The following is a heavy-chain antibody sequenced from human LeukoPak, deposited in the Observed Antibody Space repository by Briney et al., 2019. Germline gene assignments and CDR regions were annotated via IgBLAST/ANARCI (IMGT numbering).Heavy chain of an antibody. J-gene: IGHJ4*02. D-gene: IGHD1-26*01. CDR3: TKGGSYAPLDY. V-gene: IGHV3-23*01. CDR2: INSGGDDT. CDR1: GFTFSNSA. Sequence: PGGSLRLSCAASGFTFSNSAMTWVRQAPGKGLEWVSAINSGGDDTVHADSVKGRLTISRDNSKKTLYLQMNSLRAEDTAIYYCTKGGSYAPLDYWGQGTLVTVSS.